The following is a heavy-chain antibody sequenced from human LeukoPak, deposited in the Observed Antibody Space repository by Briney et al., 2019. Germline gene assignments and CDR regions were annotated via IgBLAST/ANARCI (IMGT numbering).Heavy chain of an antibody. D-gene: IGHD5-24*01. V-gene: IGHV3-23*01. CDR3: SRDSARRDGYNFDY. J-gene: IGHJ4*02. CDR1: GFTFSSYA. CDR2: ISGSGGST. Sequence: PGGSLRLSCAASGFTFSSYAMSWVRQAPGKGLEWVSGISGSGGSTYYADSVKGRFTISRDNSKNTVYLQMNTLRAEDTALYYCSRDSARRDGYNFDYWGQGTLVTVSS.